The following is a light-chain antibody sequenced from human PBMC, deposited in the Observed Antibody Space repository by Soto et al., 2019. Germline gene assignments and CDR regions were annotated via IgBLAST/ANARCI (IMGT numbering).Light chain of an antibody. CDR2: GAS. CDR1: QSLSSNF. CDR3: QQCDTIPRT. V-gene: IGKV3-20*01. J-gene: IGKJ1*01. Sequence: IVLTQSPGTLSLFPGGRATLSCRASQSLSSNFLAWYQRKPGQAPKLLIYGASRRETDIPNRFSGSGSGTDFTLTITRLQPEDFAIYFSQQCDTIPRTFGQVTKVEIQ.